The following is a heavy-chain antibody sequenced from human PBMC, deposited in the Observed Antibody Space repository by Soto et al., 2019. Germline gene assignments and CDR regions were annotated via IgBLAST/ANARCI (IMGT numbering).Heavy chain of an antibody. Sequence: GGSLRLSCAASGLTFSSYGMHWVRQAPGKGLEWVAVISYDASNKYYVDSVKGRFTISRDNSKNTLYLQMNSLRAEDTAVYYCAKVGANYYDSSGYYDYWGQGTLVTVSS. V-gene: IGHV3-30*18. CDR1: GLTFSSYG. J-gene: IGHJ4*02. CDR3: AKVGANYYDSSGYYDY. CDR2: ISYDASNK. D-gene: IGHD3-22*01.